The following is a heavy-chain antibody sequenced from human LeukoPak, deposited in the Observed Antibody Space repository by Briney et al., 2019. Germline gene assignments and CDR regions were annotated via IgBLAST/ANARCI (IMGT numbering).Heavy chain of an antibody. D-gene: IGHD3-10*01. CDR3: ARDQGVNSGWFDS. Sequence: GGSLTLSCAASGFSFNVHYMAWIRQAPGKGLQWVAYTSSGGQTTYYADSVRGRFTISRDNGRGSLYLEMNSLRVDDTAVYYCARDQGVNSGWFDSWGQGTLVTV. CDR1: GFSFNVHY. CDR2: TSSGGQTT. V-gene: IGHV3-11*04. J-gene: IGHJ5*01.